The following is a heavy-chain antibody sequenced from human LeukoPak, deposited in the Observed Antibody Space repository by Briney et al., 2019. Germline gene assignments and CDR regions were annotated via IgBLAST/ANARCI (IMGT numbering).Heavy chain of an antibody. V-gene: IGHV4-31*03. CDR3: ARSYYDFRTGYYSYYYMDV. CDR2: IFHGGTT. CDR1: GGSIRSGGYY. Sequence: SQTLSLTCTVSGGSIRSGGYYWTWVRQHPGKGLEWIGGIFHGGTTYYNPSLKGRLTISVDTSKSQFPLRLSSVTAADTAVYYCARSYYDFRTGYYSYYYMDVWGKGTTVTVSS. D-gene: IGHD3-3*01. J-gene: IGHJ6*03.